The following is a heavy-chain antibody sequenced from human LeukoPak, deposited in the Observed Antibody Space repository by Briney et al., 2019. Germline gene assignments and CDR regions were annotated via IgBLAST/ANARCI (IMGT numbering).Heavy chain of an antibody. D-gene: IGHD4-23*01. Sequence: ASVKVSCKASGYTFTGYYMHWVRQAPGQGLEWMGWINPNSGGTNYAQKFQGRVTMTRDTSISTAYMELSSLRSEDTAVYYCARVRGYGGFDPWGQGTLVTVSS. J-gene: IGHJ5*02. CDR3: ARVRGYGGFDP. V-gene: IGHV1-2*02. CDR2: INPNSGGT. CDR1: GYTFTGYY.